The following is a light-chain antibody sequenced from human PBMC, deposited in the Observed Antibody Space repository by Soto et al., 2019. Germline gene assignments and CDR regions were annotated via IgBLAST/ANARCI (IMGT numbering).Light chain of an antibody. CDR2: DAS. CDR3: QQRSNWPMYT. CDR1: QSVNSY. J-gene: IGKJ2*01. V-gene: IGKV3-11*01. Sequence: EIVLTQSPATLSLSPGERATLSCRASQSVNSYLAWYQQKPGQAPRLLIYDASSRATGIPARFSGSGSGTDFTLTISSLEPEDSAVYYCQQRSNWPMYTFGQGTKLEIK.